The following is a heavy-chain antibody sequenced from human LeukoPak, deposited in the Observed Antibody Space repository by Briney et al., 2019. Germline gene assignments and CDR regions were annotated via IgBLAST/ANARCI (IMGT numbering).Heavy chain of an antibody. CDR2: FDPEDGET. CDR3: ATVYYDILTGYNWFDP. V-gene: IGHV1-24*01. Sequence: ASVKVSCKVSGYTLTELSMHWVRQAPGKGLEWMGGFDPEDGETIYAQKFQGRVTMTEDTSTDTAYMELSSLRSEDTAVYYCATVYYDILTGYNWFDPWGQGTLVTVSS. J-gene: IGHJ5*02. D-gene: IGHD3-9*01. CDR1: GYTLTELS.